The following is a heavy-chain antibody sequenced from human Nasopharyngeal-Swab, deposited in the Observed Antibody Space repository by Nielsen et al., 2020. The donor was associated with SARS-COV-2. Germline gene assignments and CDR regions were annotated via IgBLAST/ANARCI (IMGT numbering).Heavy chain of an antibody. D-gene: IGHD3-3*01. CDR1: GGTSSSYA. CDR3: ARDWDFWSGYYMDYYYGMDV. V-gene: IGHV1-69*10. CDR2: IIPILGIA. J-gene: IGHJ6*02. Sequence: SVKVSCKASGGTSSSYAISWVRQAPGQGLEWMGGIIPILGIANYAQKFQGRVTITADKSTSTAYMELSSLRSEDTAVYYCARDWDFWSGYYMDYYYGMDVWGQGTTVTVSS.